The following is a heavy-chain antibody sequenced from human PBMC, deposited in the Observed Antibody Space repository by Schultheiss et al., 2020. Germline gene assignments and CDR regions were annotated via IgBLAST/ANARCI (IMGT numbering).Heavy chain of an antibody. CDR1: GGSISSYY. J-gene: IGHJ4*02. V-gene: IGHV4-38-2*02. D-gene: IGHD4-17*01. CDR2: IYHSGST. CDR3: ARTFYGDYAGFDY. Sequence: SETLSLTCTVSGGSISSYYWGWIRQPPGKGLEWIGSIYHSGSTYYNPSLKSRVTISVDTSKNQFSLKLSSVTAADTAVYYCARTFYGDYAGFDYWGQGTLVTVSS.